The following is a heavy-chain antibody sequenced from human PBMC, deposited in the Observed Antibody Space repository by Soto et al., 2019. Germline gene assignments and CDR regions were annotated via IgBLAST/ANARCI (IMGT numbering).Heavy chain of an antibody. V-gene: IGHV4-4*02. CDR3: ASRYTYSGDSYFKY. J-gene: IGHJ4*02. D-gene: IGHD3-16*02. CDR2: IYHSGTT. Sequence: QVQLQESGPGLVKPSGTLSLTCTVSGDSISSNNWWSWVRQSPGKGLEWIGEIYHSGTTYYNPSLKSRVTISMDMHKNQFALKLSSVTAADTAVDYCASRYTYSGDSYFKYWGQGTLVTVSS. CDR1: GDSISSNNW.